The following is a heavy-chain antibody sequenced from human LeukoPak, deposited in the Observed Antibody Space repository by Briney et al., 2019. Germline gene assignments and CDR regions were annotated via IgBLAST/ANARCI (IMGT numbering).Heavy chain of an antibody. Sequence: GGSLRLSCAASGFTFSNAWMNWVRQAPGKGLEWVGRIKSKTDGGTTDYAAPVKGRFTISRDDSKNTLYLQMNSLRAEDTAVYYCARGGGITMIVVVPFDYWGQGTLVTVSS. CDR3: ARGGGITMIVVVPFDY. J-gene: IGHJ4*02. V-gene: IGHV3-15*07. D-gene: IGHD3-22*01. CDR2: IKSKTDGGTT. CDR1: GFTFSNAW.